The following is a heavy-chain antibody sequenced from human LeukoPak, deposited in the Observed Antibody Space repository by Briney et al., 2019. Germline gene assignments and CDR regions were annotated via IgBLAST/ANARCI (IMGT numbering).Heavy chain of an antibody. CDR1: GGSISSGGYY. Sequence: PSETLSLTCTVSGGSISSGGYYWSWIRQHPGKGLEWIGYIYYSGSTYYNPSLKSRVTISVDTSKNQFSLKLSSVTAADTAVYYCARHRTYYYDSSGYFDYWGQGTLVTVSS. J-gene: IGHJ4*02. CDR3: ARHRTYYYDSSGYFDY. V-gene: IGHV4-31*03. D-gene: IGHD3-22*01. CDR2: IYYSGST.